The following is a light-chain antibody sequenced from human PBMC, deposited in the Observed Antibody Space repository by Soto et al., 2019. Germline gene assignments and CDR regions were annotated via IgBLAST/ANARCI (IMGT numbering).Light chain of an antibody. CDR1: QTIAMY. V-gene: IGKV1-39*01. J-gene: IGKJ2*01. CDR2: TTS. Sequence: DIQMTQSPSSLSASVGDRVTITCRASQTIAMYVNWFQQKPGKAPKPLIYTTSSLQSGVPPRFSGSGSETDFTLTISLLQPEDSATYYCQKSFTNPYTFGQGTKLESK. CDR3: QKSFTNPYT.